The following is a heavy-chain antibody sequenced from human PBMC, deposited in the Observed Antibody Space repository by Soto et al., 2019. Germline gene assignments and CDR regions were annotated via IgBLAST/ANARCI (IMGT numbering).Heavy chain of an antibody. V-gene: IGHV1-3*01. CDR2: INAGNGVT. Sequence: ASVKVSCKSSGYTFTTYAMHWVRQAPGQRLEWMGWINAGNGVTKYSQKFQGRVTMTRDTSARTAYMELSSLRSEDTAVYYCARSFCSSTNCYRPFDYWGPGTLVTVS. J-gene: IGHJ4*02. D-gene: IGHD2-2*01. CDR1: GYTFTTYA. CDR3: ARSFCSSTNCYRPFDY.